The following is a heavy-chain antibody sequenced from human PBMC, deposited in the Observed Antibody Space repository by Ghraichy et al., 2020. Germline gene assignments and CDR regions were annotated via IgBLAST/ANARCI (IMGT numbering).Heavy chain of an antibody. CDR2: ISSSSSYT. J-gene: IGHJ4*02. D-gene: IGHD3-10*01. CDR1: GFTFSDYY. V-gene: IGHV3-11*06. Sequence: GESLNISCAASGFTFSDYYMSWIRQAPGKGLEWVSYISSSSSYTNYADSVKGRFTISRDNAKNSLYLQMNSLRAEDTAVYYCARGSLLWFGEGGLDRLDYWGQGTLVTVSS. CDR3: ARGSLLWFGEGGLDRLDY.